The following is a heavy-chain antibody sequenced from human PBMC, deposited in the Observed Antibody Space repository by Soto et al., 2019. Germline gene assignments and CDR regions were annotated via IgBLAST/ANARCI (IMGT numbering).Heavy chain of an antibody. J-gene: IGHJ4*02. CDR2: MYCDDDK. V-gene: IGHV2-5*02. D-gene: IGHD3-10*01. CDR1: AFSLSTSGVG. CDR3: AHLLVAGITYYFDS. Sequence: QITLKESGPTLVKPTQTLTLTCTFSAFSLSTSGVGVGWIRQPRGQALEWLTFMYCDDDKRNSPFLKIRLTITKDTSKNQVVLTMTNMDPLYTATYYSAHLLVAGITYYFDSWGQGTLVTVSS.